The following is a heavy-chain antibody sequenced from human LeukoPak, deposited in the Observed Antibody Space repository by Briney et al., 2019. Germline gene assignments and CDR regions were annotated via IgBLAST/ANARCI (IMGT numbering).Heavy chain of an antibody. CDR2: VSAPGGIT. D-gene: IGHD2-15*01. Sequence: DPGGSLRLSCAASGFTFSSYALSWVRQPPGKGLEWDSTVSAPGGITYYADPVTGRFTISRDSSKSTLDLQMNSLRAEDTAVYYCAKGGGYSRNAFDIWGQGTMVTVSS. V-gene: IGHV3-23*01. CDR3: AKGGGYSRNAFDI. CDR1: GFTFSSYA. J-gene: IGHJ3*02.